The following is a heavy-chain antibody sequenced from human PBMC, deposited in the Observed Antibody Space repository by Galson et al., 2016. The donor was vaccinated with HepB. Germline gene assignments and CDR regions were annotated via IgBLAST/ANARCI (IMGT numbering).Heavy chain of an antibody. V-gene: IGHV6-1*01. J-gene: IGHJ4*02. CDR2: TYYRSKWYN. CDR1: GVSVSSNSAA. D-gene: IGHD3-10*01. Sequence: CAISGVSVSSNSAAWNWIRQSPSRGLEWLGRTYYRSKWYNDYAVSVKSRISINPDTSKNQFSLQLSSVTPEDTAVYYCVRHHGAFDSWGQGTLVTVSS. CDR3: VRHHGAFDS.